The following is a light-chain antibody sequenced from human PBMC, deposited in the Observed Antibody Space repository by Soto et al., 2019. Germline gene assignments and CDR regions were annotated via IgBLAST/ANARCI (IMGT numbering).Light chain of an antibody. CDR3: QQLLA. CDR1: QSVSSSY. CDR2: GAS. J-gene: IGKJ4*01. V-gene: IGKV3-20*01. Sequence: EIVLTQSPGTLSLSPGERATLSCRASQSVSSSYLAWYQQKPGQAPRLLIYGASSRATGIPDRFSGSGSGTDFTLTISRLEPEDFAVYYCQQLLAFGGGTKVEIK.